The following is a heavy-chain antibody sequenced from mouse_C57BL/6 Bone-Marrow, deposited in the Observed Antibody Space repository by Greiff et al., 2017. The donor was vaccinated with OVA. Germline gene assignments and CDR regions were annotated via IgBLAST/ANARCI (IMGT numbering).Heavy chain of an antibody. Sequence: ESGPGLVKPSQSLSLTCSVTGYSITSGYYWNWIRQFPGNKLEWMGYISYDGSNNYNPSLKNRISITRDTSKNQFFLKLNSVTTEDTATYYCARDQEVGGAMDYWGQGTSVTVSS. CDR2: ISYDGSN. J-gene: IGHJ4*01. D-gene: IGHD1-1*01. CDR1: GYSITSGYY. V-gene: IGHV3-6*01. CDR3: ARDQEVGGAMDY.